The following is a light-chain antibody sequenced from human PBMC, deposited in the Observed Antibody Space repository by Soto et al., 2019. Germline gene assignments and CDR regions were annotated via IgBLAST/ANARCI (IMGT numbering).Light chain of an antibody. CDR1: SSDVGGYNY. Sequence: QSALTQPASVSGSPGQSITISCTGTSSDVGGYNYVSWYQQHPGKAPKLMIYDVSNRPSGVSNRFSGSKSGNTASLTISGLQAEDVADYYCSSYTSSSPLEVFGTGTKLTVL. CDR3: SSYTSSSPLEV. CDR2: DVS. J-gene: IGLJ1*01. V-gene: IGLV2-14*01.